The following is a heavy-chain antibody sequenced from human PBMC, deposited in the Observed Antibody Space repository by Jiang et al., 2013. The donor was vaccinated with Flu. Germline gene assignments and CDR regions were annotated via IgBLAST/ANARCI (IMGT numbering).Heavy chain of an antibody. D-gene: IGHD6-19*01. Sequence: SGAEVKKPGSSVKVSCKASGGTFSSYAISWVRQAPGQGLEWMGRIIPILGIANYAQKFQGRVTITADKSTSTAYMELSSLRSEDTAVYYCARDSDHRVAVAGFDYWGQGTLVTVSS. CDR2: IIPILGIA. CDR1: GGTFSSYA. J-gene: IGHJ4*02. CDR3: ARDSDHRVAVAGFDY. V-gene: IGHV1-69*04.